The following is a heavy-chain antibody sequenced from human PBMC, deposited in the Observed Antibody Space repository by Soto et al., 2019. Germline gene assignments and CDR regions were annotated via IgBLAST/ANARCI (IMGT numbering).Heavy chain of an antibody. V-gene: IGHV1-24*01. CDR2: FDPENGET. CDR3: VRVKRQGGTWHNSYCMDV. J-gene: IGHJ6*02. CDR1: GYTLSEFS. D-gene: IGHD1-1*01. Sequence: QDQLVQSGAEVMKPGASIKVSCKDCGYTLSEFSLHWVRQAPGRGLECMGGFDPENGETTYAQKFQGRMTMTEDTSAETAYMELRRLRYEDTAMYYCVRVKRQGGTWHNSYCMDVWGQGTTVTVSS.